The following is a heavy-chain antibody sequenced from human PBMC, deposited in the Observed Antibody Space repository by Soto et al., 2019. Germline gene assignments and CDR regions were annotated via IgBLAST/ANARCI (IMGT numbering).Heavy chain of an antibody. CDR2: IIPIFGTA. D-gene: IGHD6-13*01. Sequence: SVKVSCKASGGTFSSYAISWVRQAPGQGLEWMGGIIPIFGTANYAQKFQGRVTITADESTSTAYMELSSLRSEDTAVYYCARDHGGIAAAGPTPQRNDYYYYGMDVWGQGTTVTVSS. CDR1: GGTFSSYA. CDR3: ARDHGGIAAAGPTPQRNDYYYYGMDV. V-gene: IGHV1-69*13. J-gene: IGHJ6*02.